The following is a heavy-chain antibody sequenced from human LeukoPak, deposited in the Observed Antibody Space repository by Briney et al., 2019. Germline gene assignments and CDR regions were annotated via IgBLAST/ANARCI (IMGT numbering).Heavy chain of an antibody. J-gene: IGHJ4*02. CDR1: GYTFTSYG. CDR2: INPSGGST. V-gene: IGHV1-46*01. Sequence: ASVKVSCKASGYTFTSYGISWVRQAPGQGLEWMGWINPSGGSTSYAQKFQGRVTMTRDTSTSTVYMELSSLRSEDTAVYYCARRGWSTELFDYWGQGTLVTVSS. D-gene: IGHD2-8*02. CDR3: ARRGWSTELFDY.